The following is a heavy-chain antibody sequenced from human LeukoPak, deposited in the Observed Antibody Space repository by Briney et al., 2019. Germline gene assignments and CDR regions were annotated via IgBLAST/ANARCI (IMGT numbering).Heavy chain of an antibody. CDR3: ARRAKDIVVVPAATTPFDY. CDR1: GGSFSGYY. J-gene: IGHJ4*02. CDR2: INHSGST. D-gene: IGHD2-2*01. Sequence: PSETLSLTCAVYGGSFSGYYWSWIRQPPGKGPEWIGEINHSGSTNYNPSLKSRVTISVDTSKNQFSLKLSSVTAADTAVYYCARRAKDIVVVPAATTPFDYWGQGTLVTVSS. V-gene: IGHV4-34*01.